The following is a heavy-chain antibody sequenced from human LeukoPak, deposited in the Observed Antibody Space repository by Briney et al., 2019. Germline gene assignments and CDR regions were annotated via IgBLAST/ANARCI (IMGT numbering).Heavy chain of an antibody. CDR2: ISGSDAGT. Sequence: GGSLRLSCAASGFTFNNYAMSWVRQAPGKGLEWVSAISGSDAGTYYADSVKGRFTISRDNSKNTLYLQMNSLRAEDTAVYYCAKEAGDSSGWYPYPNRWGQGTLVTVSS. CDR3: AKEAGDSSGWYPYPNR. V-gene: IGHV3-23*01. CDR1: GFTFNNYA. J-gene: IGHJ4*02. D-gene: IGHD6-19*01.